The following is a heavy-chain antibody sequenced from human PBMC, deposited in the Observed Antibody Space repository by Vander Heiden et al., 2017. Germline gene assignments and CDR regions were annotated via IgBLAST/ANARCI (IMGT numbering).Heavy chain of an antibody. CDR1: GFTFMDYY. D-gene: IGHD3-10*01. CDR2: ISSSGSTT. J-gene: IGHJ4*02. Sequence: QVLLVESGGGLVKPGGSLRLSCASSGFTFMDYYMSWCRQAPGKGLEWVSYISSSGSTTYYADSVKGRFTISRDNAKNSLYLQMNSLRAEDTAVYYCARDSTYYYGSGSGYWGQGTLVTVSS. CDR3: ARDSTYYYGSGSGY. V-gene: IGHV3-11*01.